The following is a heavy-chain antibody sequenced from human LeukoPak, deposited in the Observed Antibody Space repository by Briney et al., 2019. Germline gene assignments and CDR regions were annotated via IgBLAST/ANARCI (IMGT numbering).Heavy chain of an antibody. J-gene: IGHJ4*02. Sequence: GGSLRLSCAASEFTFSSYNMNWVRQAPGKGLEWVSSISSSSSYIYYADSVKGRFTISRDNAKNSLYLQMNSLRAEDTAVYYCAKEGIVGATDYWGQGTLVTVSS. CDR2: ISSSSSYI. CDR3: AKEGIVGATDY. D-gene: IGHD1-26*01. CDR1: EFTFSSYN. V-gene: IGHV3-21*01.